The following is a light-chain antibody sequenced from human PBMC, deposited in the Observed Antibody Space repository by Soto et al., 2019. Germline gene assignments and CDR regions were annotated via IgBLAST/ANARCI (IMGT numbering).Light chain of an antibody. CDR2: DVS. CDR3: SSYTSSSTHV. J-gene: IGLJ1*01. V-gene: IGLV2-14*03. Sequence: QSALTQPTSVSGSSGKSITISCTGTSSDVGAYNFVSWYQQHPGKLPKLMIFDVSRRPSGVSDRFSGSKSGNTASLTISGLQAEDEGDYYCSSYTSSSTHVFGSGTKLTVL. CDR1: SSDVGAYNF.